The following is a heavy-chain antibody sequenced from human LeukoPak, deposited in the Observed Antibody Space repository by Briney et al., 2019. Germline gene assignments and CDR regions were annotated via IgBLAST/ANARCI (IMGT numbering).Heavy chain of an antibody. CDR2: TYYSGST. Sequence: PSETLSLTCTVSGGSISSSSYYWGWIRQPPGKGLEWIGSTYYSGSTYYNPSLKSRVTISVDTSKNQFSLKLSSVTAADTAVYYCARPTLTYGTMDVWGKGTTVTVSS. CDR1: GGSISSSSYY. D-gene: IGHD1-20*01. V-gene: IGHV4-39*01. J-gene: IGHJ6*04. CDR3: ARPTLTYGTMDV.